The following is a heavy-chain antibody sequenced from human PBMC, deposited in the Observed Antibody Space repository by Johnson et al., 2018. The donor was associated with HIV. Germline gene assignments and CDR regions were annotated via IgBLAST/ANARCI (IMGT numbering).Heavy chain of an antibody. CDR1: GFSFSRYG. CDR3: AKDLQLWAPSSAFDI. V-gene: IGHV3-30*02. CDR2: IRYDGSDT. D-gene: IGHD5-18*01. J-gene: IGHJ3*02. Sequence: VQLVESGGGVVQPGGSLRLSCEASGFSFSRYGMHWVRQAPGKGLEWVAFIRYDGSDTSYVDSVKGRFSISRDNSKNTLYLQMNSLRAEDTAVYYCAKDLQLWAPSSAFDIWGQGTMVTVSS.